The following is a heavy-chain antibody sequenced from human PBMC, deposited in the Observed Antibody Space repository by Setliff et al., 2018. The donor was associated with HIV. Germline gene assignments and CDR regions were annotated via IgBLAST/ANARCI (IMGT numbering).Heavy chain of an antibody. V-gene: IGHV1-3*01. CDR1: GYTFTNYA. CDR3: ARNGCSGHSYFCEHDY. CDR2: INAGNGDT. D-gene: IGHD2-21*02. Sequence: GASVKVSCKASGYTFTNYAIHWVRQAPGQRLEWMGWINAGNGDTQYSQNFQGRVTITRDTSASIAYMEVTRLRSEDTAIYYCARNGCSGHSYFCEHDYWGQGTLVTVSS. J-gene: IGHJ4*02.